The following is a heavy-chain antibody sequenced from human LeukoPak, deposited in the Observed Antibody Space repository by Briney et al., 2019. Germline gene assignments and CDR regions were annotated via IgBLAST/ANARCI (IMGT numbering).Heavy chain of an antibody. CDR1: GGSISSYY. CDR2: IFSSGSA. J-gene: IGHJ4*02. Sequence: SETLSLTCTVSGGSISSYYWSWIRQPPGKGLEWIGYIFSSGSANYNPSLESRVTISLDRSRKQFSLKLKSVAAADTAVYYCARRSSDSTGLWAFDYWGQGTLVTVSS. CDR3: ARRSSDSTGLWAFDY. D-gene: IGHD3-22*01. V-gene: IGHV4-4*09.